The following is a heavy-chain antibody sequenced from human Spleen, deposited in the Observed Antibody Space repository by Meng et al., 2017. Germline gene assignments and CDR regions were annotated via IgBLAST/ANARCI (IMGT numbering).Heavy chain of an antibody. J-gene: IGHJ4*02. CDR2: INHSGST. CDR1: GGSFSGYY. D-gene: IGHD3-3*01. V-gene: IGHV4-34*01. Sequence: LKTGGAGLLNPSETLSLPCAVYGGSFSGYYWSWIRQPQGKGLEWIGEINHSGSTNYNPSLKSRVTISVDTSKNQFSLKLSSVTAADTAVYYCARVSRGWSGYYGYWGQGTLVTVSS. CDR3: ARVSRGWSGYYGY.